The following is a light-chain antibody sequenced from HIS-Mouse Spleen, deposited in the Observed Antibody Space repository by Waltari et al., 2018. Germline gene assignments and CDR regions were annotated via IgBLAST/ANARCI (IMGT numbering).Light chain of an antibody. CDR3: CSSAGSSTVV. Sequence: QSALTQPASVSGSPGQSITISCTGTSSDVGSYNLVSWYQQHPGKAPKLMIYEGSKRPSGVSNRFSGSTSGNPASLTISGLQAEDEADYYCCSSAGSSTVVFGGGTKLTVL. J-gene: IGLJ2*01. V-gene: IGLV2-23*01. CDR2: EGS. CDR1: SSDVGSYNL.